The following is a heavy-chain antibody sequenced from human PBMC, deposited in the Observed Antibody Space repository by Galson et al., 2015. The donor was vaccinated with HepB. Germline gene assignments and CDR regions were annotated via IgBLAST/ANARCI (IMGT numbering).Heavy chain of an antibody. V-gene: IGHV3-33*01. CDR1: GFTFSSYG. J-gene: IGHJ4*02. CDR3: ARGESSGYDFWSGYYTSFDY. D-gene: IGHD3-3*01. CDR2: LWYDGSNK. Sequence: SLRLSCAASGFTFSSYGMHWVRQAPGKGLEWVAVLWYDGSNKYYADSVKGRFTISRDNSKNTLYLQMNSLRAEDTAVYYCARGESSGYDFWSGYYTSFDYWGQGTLVTVSS.